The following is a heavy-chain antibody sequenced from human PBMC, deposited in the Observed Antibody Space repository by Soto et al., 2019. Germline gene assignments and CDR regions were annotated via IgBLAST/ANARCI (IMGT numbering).Heavy chain of an antibody. CDR1: GGSISSYS. Sequence: PSETLSFLCTVSGGSISSYSWSWIRQPPGKGLEWIGYIYYSGSTKYNPSLKSRVTISVDTSKNQFSLKLSSVTAADTAVYYCARGIAAADWGQGTLVTVS. V-gene: IGHV4-59*01. D-gene: IGHD6-13*01. CDR3: ARGIAAAD. CDR2: IYYSGST. J-gene: IGHJ4*02.